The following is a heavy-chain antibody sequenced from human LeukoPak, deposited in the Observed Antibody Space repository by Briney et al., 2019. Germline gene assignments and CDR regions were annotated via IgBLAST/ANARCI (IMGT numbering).Heavy chain of an antibody. Sequence: GGTLRLSCAASGFRFTGYWMTWVRQAPGKGLEWVARLHPDGSERNYVGSVEGRFTVSGDNAKSSLYLQMNSLRVEDPAVYYCARGGYSFDYLGQGTLVTVSS. CDR3: ARGGYSFDY. CDR2: LHPDGSER. V-gene: IGHV3-7*01. CDR1: GFRFTGYW. J-gene: IGHJ4*02. D-gene: IGHD5-12*01.